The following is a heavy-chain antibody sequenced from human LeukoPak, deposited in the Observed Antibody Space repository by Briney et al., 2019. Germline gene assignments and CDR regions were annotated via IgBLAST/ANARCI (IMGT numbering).Heavy chain of an antibody. V-gene: IGHV1-18*04. CDR3: ARVWGSDSSGYYPDY. CDR1: GYTFTSYY. D-gene: IGHD3-22*01. CDR2: ISAYNGNT. J-gene: IGHJ4*02. Sequence: ASVKVSCKASGYTFTSYYMHWVRQAPGQGLEWMGWISAYNGNTNYAQKLQGRVTMTTDTSTSTAYMELRSLRSDDTAVYYCARVWGSDSSGYYPDYWGQGTLVTVSS.